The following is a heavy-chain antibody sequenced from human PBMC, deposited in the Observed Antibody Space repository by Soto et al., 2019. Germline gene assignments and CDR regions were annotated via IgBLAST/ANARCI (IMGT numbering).Heavy chain of an antibody. CDR1: GFTFSDYY. CDR2: ISTSGSTT. V-gene: IGHV3-11*01. J-gene: IGHJ4*02. Sequence: QVQLVEYGGGLVKPGGSLRLSCAASGFTFSDYYLSWFRQAPGKGLVWLAYISTSGSTTNYADSVKGRFTISRDNVKNSLYLQIDSLRAEDTAVYYCARDQRTPPVLRGAIDHWGQGTLVTISS. D-gene: IGHD2-21*01. CDR3: ARDQRTPPVLRGAIDH.